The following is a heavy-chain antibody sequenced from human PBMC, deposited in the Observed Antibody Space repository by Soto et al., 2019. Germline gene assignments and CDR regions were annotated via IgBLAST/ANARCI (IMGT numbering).Heavy chain of an antibody. CDR2: IRSKPNSYAT. CDR1: GFTFSDSS. CDR3: TRLGYCRGGSCPTDF. V-gene: IGHV3-73*01. Sequence: GGSLRLSCAASGFTFSDSSIHWVRQASGKGLEWVGRIRSKPNSYATAYAASVKGRFTISRDDSKNTAYLQMNSLKSEDTAVYYCTRLGYCRGGSCPTDFWGQGTLVTVSS. J-gene: IGHJ4*02. D-gene: IGHD2-15*01.